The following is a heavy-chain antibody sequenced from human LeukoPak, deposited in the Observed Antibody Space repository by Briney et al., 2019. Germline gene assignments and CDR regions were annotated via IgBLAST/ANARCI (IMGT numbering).Heavy chain of an antibody. CDR3: ARFSDIVAANHAY. CDR1: GYTFTNYD. J-gene: IGHJ4*02. D-gene: IGHD5-12*01. V-gene: IGHV1-8*01. CDR2: MNPNSGNT. Sequence: ASVKVSCKASGYTFTNYDVNWVRQATGQGLEWMGWMNPNSGNTGYAQKFQGRVTITRNTSISAAYRELSSLTSEDTAVSYCARFSDIVAANHAYCGQGTLVTVSS.